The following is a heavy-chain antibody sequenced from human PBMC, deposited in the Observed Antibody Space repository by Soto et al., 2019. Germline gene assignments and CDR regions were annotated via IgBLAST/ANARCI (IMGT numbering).Heavy chain of an antibody. CDR1: GGSFSGYH. J-gene: IGHJ6*02. CDR3: ARDRGKSSGWGNYYYYGLDV. V-gene: IGHV4-34*01. Sequence: SETLSLTCAVYGGSFSGYHWSWIRQPPGKGLEWIGQINHGGTTIYNPSLKSRVTISLDTSKNQFSLKLSSVTAADTAVYYCARDRGKSSGWGNYYYYGLDVWGQGTTVTVSS. D-gene: IGHD6-19*01. CDR2: INHGGTT.